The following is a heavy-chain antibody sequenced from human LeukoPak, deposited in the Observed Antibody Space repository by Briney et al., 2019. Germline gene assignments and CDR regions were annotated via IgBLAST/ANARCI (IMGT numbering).Heavy chain of an antibody. J-gene: IGHJ4*02. V-gene: IGHV1-18*01. Sequence: ASVKVSCKASGYTFTSYGISWVRQAPGQGLEWMGWISAYNGNTNYAQKLQGRVTMTTDTSTSTAYMELRSLRSDDTAVYYCATSPLGYCSSTSCYKEGYFDYWGQGTLVTVSS. CDR3: ATSPLGYCSSTSCYKEGYFDY. CDR1: GYTFTSYG. D-gene: IGHD2-2*02. CDR2: ISAYNGNT.